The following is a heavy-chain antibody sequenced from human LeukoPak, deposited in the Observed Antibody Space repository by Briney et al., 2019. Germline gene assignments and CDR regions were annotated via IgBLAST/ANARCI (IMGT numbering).Heavy chain of an antibody. D-gene: IGHD3-3*01. CDR2: IYSSGST. Sequence: SETLSLTCTVSGGSISNYHWSWVRRPAGKGLEWIGRIYSSGSTNYNPSLQSRVTMSLDTSKNQFSLKLSSVTAADTAVYYCARQSTYYDFWSGYYTVDYWGQGTLVTVSS. J-gene: IGHJ4*02. V-gene: IGHV4-4*07. CDR3: ARQSTYYDFWSGYYTVDY. CDR1: GGSISNYH.